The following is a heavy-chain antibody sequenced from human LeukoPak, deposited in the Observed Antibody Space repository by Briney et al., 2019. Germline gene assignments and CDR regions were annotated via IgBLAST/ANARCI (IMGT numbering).Heavy chain of an antibody. J-gene: IGHJ4*02. Sequence: GRSLRLSCAASGFTFSSYGMHWVRQAPGKGLEWISYIRSGNSYTHYADSVQGRFTISRDNAKNSLYLQMNSLRAEDTAVYYCARDEGERYFDYWGQGTLVTVSS. CDR1: GFTFSSYG. CDR2: IRSGNSYT. D-gene: IGHD2-21*01. V-gene: IGHV3-21*05. CDR3: ARDEGERYFDY.